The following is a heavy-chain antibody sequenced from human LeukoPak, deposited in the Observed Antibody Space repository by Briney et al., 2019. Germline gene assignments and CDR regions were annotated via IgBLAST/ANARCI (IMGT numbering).Heavy chain of an antibody. J-gene: IGHJ4*02. CDR2: IYHSGST. Sequence: SGTLSLTCAVSGGSISSSSWWSWVRQPPGKGLEWIGEIYHSGSTNYNPSLKSRVTISADQSKNQFSLKLNPVTAADTAVYYCARARIDWLLVFDYWGQGTLVTVSS. CDR3: ARARIDWLLVFDY. D-gene: IGHD3-9*01. CDR1: GGSISSSSW. V-gene: IGHV4-4*02.